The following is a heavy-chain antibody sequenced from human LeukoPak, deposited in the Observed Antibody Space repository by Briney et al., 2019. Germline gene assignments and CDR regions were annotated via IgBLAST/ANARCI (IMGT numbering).Heavy chain of an antibody. V-gene: IGHV4-59*01. CDR2: IYYSGST. D-gene: IGHD3-22*01. Sequence: PSETLSLTCTVSGVSISSYYWSWIRQPPGKGLEWIGYIYYSGSTNYNPSLKSRVTISVDTSKNPFSLKLRSVTAADTAVYYCARVVDRYYDSSGYPQPNWFDPWGQGTLVTVSS. CDR3: ARVVDRYYDSSGYPQPNWFDP. CDR1: GVSISSYY. J-gene: IGHJ5*02.